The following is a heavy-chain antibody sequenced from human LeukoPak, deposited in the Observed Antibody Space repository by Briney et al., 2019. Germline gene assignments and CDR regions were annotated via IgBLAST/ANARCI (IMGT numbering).Heavy chain of an antibody. V-gene: IGHV4-34*01. CDR3: ARGGAHYDFWSGYYTSHAFDI. CDR1: GGSFSGYY. D-gene: IGHD3-3*01. CDR2: INHSGST. Sequence: ASETLSLTCAVYGGSFSGYYWSWIRQPPGKGLEWIGEINHSGSTNYNPSLKSRVTISVDTSKNQFSLKLSSVTAADTAVYYCARGGAHYDFWSGYYTSHAFDIWGQGTMVTVSS. J-gene: IGHJ3*02.